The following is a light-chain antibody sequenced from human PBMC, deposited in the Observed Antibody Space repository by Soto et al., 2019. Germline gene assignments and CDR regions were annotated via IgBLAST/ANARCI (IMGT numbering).Light chain of an antibody. CDR2: KAS. CDR1: QNIRSR. J-gene: IGKJ1*01. Sequence: DFQMTQSPSTLSASVGDRVTITCRASQNIRSRLAWFQQKPGKAPKLLIYKASSLESGVPSRFSGSGSGTEFTLTISSLQPDDFATYYCQQYNSYSFGQGTKVDIK. CDR3: QQYNSYS. V-gene: IGKV1-5*03.